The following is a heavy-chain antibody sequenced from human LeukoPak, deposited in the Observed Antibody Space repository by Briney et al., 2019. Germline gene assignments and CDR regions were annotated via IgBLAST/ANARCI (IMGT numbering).Heavy chain of an antibody. Sequence: SETLSLTCTVSGVSISSYYWSWIRQAAGKGLELIGRINTSGNTNYNPSLKSRVSLSVDTSKNQFSLKLSSVTAADTAVYYCARIYCDGGGCYWFDPWGQGTLVTVSS. J-gene: IGHJ5*02. V-gene: IGHV4-4*07. CDR3: ARIYCDGGGCYWFDP. CDR2: INTSGNT. CDR1: GVSISSYY. D-gene: IGHD2-15*01.